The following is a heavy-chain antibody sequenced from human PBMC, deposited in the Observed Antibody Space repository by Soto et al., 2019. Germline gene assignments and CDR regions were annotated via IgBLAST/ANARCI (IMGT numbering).Heavy chain of an antibody. CDR2: IYPGDSDT. D-gene: IGHD2-15*01. Sequence: GESLKISCKGSGYSFTIYWIGWVRQMPGKGLEWMGIIYPGDSDTRYSPSFQGQVTISADKSISTAYLQWSSLKASDTAMYYCARGRGYCSGGSCYPDYWGQGTLVTVSS. J-gene: IGHJ4*02. CDR1: GYSFTIYW. V-gene: IGHV5-51*01. CDR3: ARGRGYCSGGSCYPDY.